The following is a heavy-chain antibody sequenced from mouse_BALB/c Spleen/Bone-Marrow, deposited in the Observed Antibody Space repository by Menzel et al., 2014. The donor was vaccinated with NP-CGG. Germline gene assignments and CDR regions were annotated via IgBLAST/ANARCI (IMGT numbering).Heavy chain of an antibody. CDR1: GYTFTSYY. CDR3: TRSRYDYDNAMDC. CDR2: INPSNGGT. J-gene: IGHJ4*01. D-gene: IGHD2-4*01. Sequence: QVQLKESGAELVKPGASVKLSCKASGYTFTSYYMYWVKQRPGQGLEWIGEINPSNGGTNFNEKFKSKATLTVDESSSTAYMQLSSLTSEDSAVYYCTRSRYDYDNAMDCWGQGTSVTVSS. V-gene: IGHV1S81*02.